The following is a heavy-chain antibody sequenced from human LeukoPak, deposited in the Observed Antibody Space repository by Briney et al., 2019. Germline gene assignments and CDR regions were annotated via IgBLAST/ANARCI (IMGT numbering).Heavy chain of an antibody. V-gene: IGHV1-8*03. J-gene: IGHJ5*02. CDR1: GYTFTSYD. CDR3: ARRRIAAAGMAFDP. D-gene: IGHD6-13*01. CDR2: MNPNSGNT. Sequence: VSVKVSCKASGYTFTSYDINWVRQATGQGLEWMGWMNPNSGNTGYAQKFQGRVTITRNTSISTAYMELSSLRSEDTAVYYCARRRIAAAGMAFDPWGQGTLVTVSS.